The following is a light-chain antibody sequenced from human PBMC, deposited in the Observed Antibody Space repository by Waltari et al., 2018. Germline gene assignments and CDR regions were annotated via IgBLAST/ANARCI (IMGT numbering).Light chain of an antibody. CDR1: QGIGTW. J-gene: IGKJ1*01. CDR3: QQSHSFPWT. Sequence: DLQMTQSPSSVSASVGNRVTITCRASQGIGTWLAWYQQKPGKAPRLLIYTASGLRDGVPSRFSGSGSGTDFTLTINSLQPEDFAIYYCQQSHSFPWTFGQGTRVDIK. V-gene: IGKV1-12*01. CDR2: TAS.